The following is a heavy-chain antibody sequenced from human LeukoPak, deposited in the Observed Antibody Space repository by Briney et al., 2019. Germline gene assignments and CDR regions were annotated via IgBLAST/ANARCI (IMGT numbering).Heavy chain of an antibody. V-gene: IGHV1-18*01. CDR2: ISAYNGNT. J-gene: IGHJ6*03. CDR1: GYTFTSYG. D-gene: IGHD4-17*01. CDR3: ARAYGDYRYYYYYMDV. Sequence: GASVKVSCKASGYTFTSYGISWVRQAPGQGLEWMGWISAYNGNTNYAQKRQGRVTMTTDTSTSTAYLELRSLRSDDTAVYYCARAYGDYRYYYYYMDVWGKGTTVTISS.